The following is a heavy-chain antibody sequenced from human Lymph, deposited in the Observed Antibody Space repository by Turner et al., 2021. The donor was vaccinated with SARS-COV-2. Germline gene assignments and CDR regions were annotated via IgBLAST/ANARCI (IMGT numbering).Heavy chain of an antibody. V-gene: IGHV3-30*04. CDR2: ISYDESDK. CDR1: GLTFSSYA. J-gene: IGHJ4*02. D-gene: IGHD3-22*01. Sequence: QVQLVESGGGVVQPGRSLRLSCEGSGLTFSSYAMHWVRQAPGKGLEWVAFISYDESDKYYADSVKGRFTFSRDNSKNTLYRRMNSLRAEDTAVYNCARDRDSSGWVDYWGQGTLVTVSS. CDR3: ARDRDSSGWVDY.